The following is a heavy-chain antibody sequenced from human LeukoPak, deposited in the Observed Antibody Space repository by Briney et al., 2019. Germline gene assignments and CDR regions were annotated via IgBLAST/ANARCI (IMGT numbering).Heavy chain of an antibody. V-gene: IGHV4-39*01. J-gene: IGHJ3*02. Sequence: PSETLSLTCTVSGGSISSSIFYWGWIRQPPGKGLEWIGSIYYSGATYYNPSLKSRVTISVDMSNNQFSLKLRSVTAADTVVYYCARQVVYYYDSSGSSYAFDIWGQGTMVTVSS. CDR3: ARQVVYYYDSSGSSYAFDI. D-gene: IGHD3-22*01. CDR1: GGSISSSIFY. CDR2: IYYSGAT.